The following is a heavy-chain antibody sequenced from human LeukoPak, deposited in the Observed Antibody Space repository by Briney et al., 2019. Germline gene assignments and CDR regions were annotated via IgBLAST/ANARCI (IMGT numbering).Heavy chain of an antibody. J-gene: IGHJ1*01. Sequence: PGGSLRLSCAASGFTFSSYAMSWVRQAPGKGLEWVSAISGSGGSTYYADSVKGRFTISRDNSKNTLYLQMNSLRAEDTAVYYCAKASRWSVVAANAEYFQHWGQGTLVTVSS. CDR3: AKASRWSVVAANAEYFQH. CDR1: GFTFSSYA. D-gene: IGHD2-15*01. V-gene: IGHV3-23*01. CDR2: ISGSGGST.